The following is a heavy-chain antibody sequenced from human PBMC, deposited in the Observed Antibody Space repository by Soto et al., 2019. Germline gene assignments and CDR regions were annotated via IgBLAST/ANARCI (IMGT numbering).Heavy chain of an antibody. CDR1: GGSISSGDYY. D-gene: IGHD4-17*01. CDR2: IYYSGST. CDR3: ARSSTVTKSFDY. V-gene: IGHV4-30-4*01. Sequence: QVQLQESGPGLVKPSQTLSLTCTVSGGSISSGDYYWSWLRQPPGKGLEWIGYIYYSGSTYYNPSLKNRVTISADTSKNQFSLKLSSVTAADTAVYYCARSSTVTKSFDYWGQGTLVTVSS. J-gene: IGHJ4*02.